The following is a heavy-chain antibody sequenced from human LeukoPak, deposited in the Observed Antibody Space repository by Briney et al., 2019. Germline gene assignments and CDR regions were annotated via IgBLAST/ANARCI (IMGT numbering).Heavy chain of an antibody. D-gene: IGHD3-10*01. CDR1: GFTFSSYS. CDR2: ISSSSSYI. CDR3: ARASYYYGSGSYSPVDY. J-gene: IGHJ4*02. V-gene: IGHV3-21*01. Sequence: PGGSLRLSCAASGFTFSSYSMNWVRQAPGKGLEWVSSISSSSSYIYYADSVKGRFTISRDNAKNSLYLQMNSLRAEDTAVYYCARASYYYGSGSYSPVDYWGQGTLVTVSS.